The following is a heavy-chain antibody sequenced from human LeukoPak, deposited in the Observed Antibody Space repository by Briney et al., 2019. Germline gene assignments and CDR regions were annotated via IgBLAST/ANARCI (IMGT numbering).Heavy chain of an antibody. CDR3: AREVVVTAESYWYFDL. CDR1: GFTFSSYW. V-gene: IGHV3-7*01. Sequence: GGSLRLSCAASGFTFSSYWMSWVRQAPGKGLEWVANIKQDGSEKYYVDSVKGRFTISRDNSKNTLYLQMNSLRAEDTAVYYCAREVVVTAESYWYFDLWGRGTLVTVSS. D-gene: IGHD2-21*02. CDR2: IKQDGSEK. J-gene: IGHJ2*01.